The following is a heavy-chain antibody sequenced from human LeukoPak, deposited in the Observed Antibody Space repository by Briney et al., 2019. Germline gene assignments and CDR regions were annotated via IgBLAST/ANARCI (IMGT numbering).Heavy chain of an antibody. J-gene: IGHJ4*02. CDR3: AKDIGSSSWYLAN. D-gene: IGHD6-13*01. CDR1: GFTFDDYA. CDR2: ISWNSGSI. Sequence: GGSLRLSCAASGFTFDDYAMHWVRQGPGKGLEWVSGISWNSGSIGYADSVKGRFTISRDNAKNSLYLEMNSLRAEDTALYYCAKDIGSSSWYLANWGQGTLVTVSS. V-gene: IGHV3-9*01.